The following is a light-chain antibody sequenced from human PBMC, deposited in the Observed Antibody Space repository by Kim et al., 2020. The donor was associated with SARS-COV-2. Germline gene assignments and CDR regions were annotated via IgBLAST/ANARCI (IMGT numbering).Light chain of an antibody. J-gene: IGKJ1*01. CDR2: GAS. Sequence: EIVLTQSPGTLSLSPGERATLSCRSSQSISSSYLAWYQQKPGQAPRLLIYGASSRATGIPDRFSGSGSGTDFTLTISRLEPEDFAVYYHQHDNSSKTFGQGTKVDIK. V-gene: IGKV3-20*01. CDR3: QHDNSSKT. CDR1: QSISSSY.